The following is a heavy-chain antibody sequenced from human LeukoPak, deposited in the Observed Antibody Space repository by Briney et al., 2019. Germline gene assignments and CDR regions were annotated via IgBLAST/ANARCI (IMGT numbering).Heavy chain of an antibody. Sequence: SETLSLTCAIYGGSFDGYSWSWIRQSPGEGLEWIGEINLGGSTNYNPSLKSRVAMTIDTSKKEVSLKFTSVTAADTSIYFCATSTKTVRPDSWDSWGQGTLVSVSS. CDR1: GGSFDGYS. V-gene: IGHV4-34*01. CDR3: ATSTKTVRPDSWDS. CDR2: INLGGST. J-gene: IGHJ4*02. D-gene: IGHD6-6*01.